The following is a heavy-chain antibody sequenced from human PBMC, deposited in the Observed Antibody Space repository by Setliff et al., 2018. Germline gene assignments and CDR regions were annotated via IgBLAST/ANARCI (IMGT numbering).Heavy chain of an antibody. V-gene: IGHV5-51*01. J-gene: IGHJ6*02. D-gene: IGHD4-17*01. CDR2: IYPGDSDT. Sequence: PGESLKISCKGSGYSFTSYWIAWVRQMPGKGLEWMGIIYPGDSDTRYSPSFQGQVTISADRSTRTAYLQWSALKASDTAFYYGARSDYGDYFAWDSYGMDVWGQGTTVTVSS. CDR1: GYSFTSYW. CDR3: ARSDYGDYFAWDSYGMDV.